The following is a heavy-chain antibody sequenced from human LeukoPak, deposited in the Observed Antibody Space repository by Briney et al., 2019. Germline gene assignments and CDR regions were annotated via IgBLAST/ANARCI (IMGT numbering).Heavy chain of an antibody. J-gene: IGHJ6*02. D-gene: IGHD6-6*01. Sequence: SGGSLRLSCAASGFTFDDYAMHWVRQAPGKGLEWVSGISWNSGSIGYADSVKGRFTISRDNAKNSLYLQMNSLRAEDTAVYYCARFSIAARPWDGMDVWGQGTTVTVSS. V-gene: IGHV3-9*01. CDR2: ISWNSGSI. CDR3: ARFSIAARPWDGMDV. CDR1: GFTFDDYA.